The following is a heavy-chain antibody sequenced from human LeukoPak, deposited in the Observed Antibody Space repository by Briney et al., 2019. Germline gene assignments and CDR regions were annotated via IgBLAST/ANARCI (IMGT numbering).Heavy chain of an antibody. D-gene: IGHD1-26*01. J-gene: IGHJ6*03. CDR2: ITSSSGTI. CDR3: ARDPYNGNYGDSYYYYMDV. V-gene: IGHV3-48*01. CDR1: GFTFNSYS. Sequence: PGGSLRLSCAASGFTFNSYSMNWVRQAPGKGLEWISYITSSSGTIYYADSVKGRFTISRDNAKNSLYLQMNSLRAEDTAIYYCARDPYNGNYGDSYYYYMDVWGKGTTVTISS.